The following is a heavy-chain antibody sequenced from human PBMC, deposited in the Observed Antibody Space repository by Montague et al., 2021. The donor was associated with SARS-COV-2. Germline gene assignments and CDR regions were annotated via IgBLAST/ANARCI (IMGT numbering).Heavy chain of an antibody. J-gene: IGHJ6*02. Sequence: NKYYSDSVKGRFTLSRDNSKNTLYLQMNSLRADDTAVYYCARVLGRYYGMDVWGQWNTVTVSS. D-gene: IGHD2/OR15-2a*01. V-gene: IGHV3-30*01. CDR3: ARVLGRYYGMDV. CDR2: NK.